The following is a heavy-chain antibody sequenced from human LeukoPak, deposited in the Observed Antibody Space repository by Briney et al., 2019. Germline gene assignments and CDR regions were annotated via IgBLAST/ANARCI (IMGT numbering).Heavy chain of an antibody. CDR3: ARAPGYCSGGSCYCHY. V-gene: IGHV3-30-3*01. Sequence: GRSLRLSCTASGFTFNDYAMHWVRQAPGKGLEWVAVISYDGSNKYYADSVKGRFTISRDNSKNTLYLQMNSLRAEDTAVYYCARAPGYCSGGSCYCHYWGQGTLVTVSS. D-gene: IGHD2-15*01. CDR1: GFTFNDYA. CDR2: ISYDGSNK. J-gene: IGHJ4*02.